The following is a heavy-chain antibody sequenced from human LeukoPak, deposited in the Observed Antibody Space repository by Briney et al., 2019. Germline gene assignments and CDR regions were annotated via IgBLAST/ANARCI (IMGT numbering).Heavy chain of an antibody. Sequence: GGSLRLSCATSGFFFSAYRMNWVRQAPGKGLEWVSSIRTGGDYIYYADSVQGRFSISRDNAKKSLYLQMNSLRVEDTAVYFCARWDDYHWGQGVLVTVSS. CDR3: ARWDDYH. D-gene: IGHD3-3*01. CDR2: IRTGGDYI. CDR1: GFFFSAYR. V-gene: IGHV3-21*01. J-gene: IGHJ5*02.